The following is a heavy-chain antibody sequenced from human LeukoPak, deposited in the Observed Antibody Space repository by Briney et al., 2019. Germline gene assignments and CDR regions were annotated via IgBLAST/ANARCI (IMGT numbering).Heavy chain of an antibody. CDR3: AKDSPRGGYYYYYMDV. J-gene: IGHJ6*03. Sequence: PGTSLRLSCAASGFTFSSYGMHWVRQAPGKGLEWVAFIRYDGSNKYYADSVKGRFTISRDNSKNTLYLQMNSLRAEDTAVYYCAKDSPRGGYYYYYMDVWGKGTTVTISS. CDR1: GFTFSSYG. D-gene: IGHD3-10*01. CDR2: IRYDGSNK. V-gene: IGHV3-30*02.